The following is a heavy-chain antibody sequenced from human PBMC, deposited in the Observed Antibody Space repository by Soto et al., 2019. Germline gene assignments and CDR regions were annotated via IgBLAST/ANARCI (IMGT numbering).Heavy chain of an antibody. Sequence: GESLKISCKGSGYSFTSYWIGWVRQMPGKGLEWMGFIYPGDSDTRYSPSFQGLVTISADKSISTAYLQWSSLKASDTAMYYCARGNTAMVSGDDYWGQGTLVTVSS. CDR2: IYPGDSDT. V-gene: IGHV5-51*01. CDR3: ARGNTAMVSGDDY. J-gene: IGHJ4*02. D-gene: IGHD5-18*01. CDR1: GYSFTSYW.